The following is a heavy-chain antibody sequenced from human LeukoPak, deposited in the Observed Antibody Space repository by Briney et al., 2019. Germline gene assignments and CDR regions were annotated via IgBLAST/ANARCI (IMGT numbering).Heavy chain of an antibody. Sequence: GASVKVSCKASGYTFTGYYMHWVRQAPGQGREWMGWINPSSGGTNYAQKFQGRVTITRDTSISTAYMELSRLRCGDTAVYYCARPPRRIAAAGTESRYFDYWGQGTLVTVSS. D-gene: IGHD6-13*01. J-gene: IGHJ4*02. CDR3: ARPPRRIAAAGTESRYFDY. V-gene: IGHV1-2*02. CDR1: GYTFTGYY. CDR2: INPSSGGT.